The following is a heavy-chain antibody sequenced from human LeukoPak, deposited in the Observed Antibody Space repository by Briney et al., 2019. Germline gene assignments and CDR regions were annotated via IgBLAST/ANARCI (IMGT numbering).Heavy chain of an antibody. CDR3: AKTSPPYFDWAPVDS. CDR2: ISYDGSNK. D-gene: IGHD3-9*01. CDR1: GFTFSSYA. V-gene: IGHV3-30*04. Sequence: GGSLRLSCAASGFTFSSYAMRWLRQAPGKGLEWVAIISYDGSNKYYADSVKGRFTISRDNSKNTLSLQMNSLRAEDTAVYYCAKTSPPYFDWAPVDSWGQGTLVTVSS. J-gene: IGHJ4*02.